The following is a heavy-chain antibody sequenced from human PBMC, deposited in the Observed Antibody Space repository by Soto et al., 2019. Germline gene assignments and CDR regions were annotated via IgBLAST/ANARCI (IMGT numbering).Heavy chain of an antibody. CDR1: GGSISSSSYY. J-gene: IGHJ6*02. D-gene: IGHD6-19*01. V-gene: IGHV4-61*01. CDR3: ARDGPPAETKSYYYYYGMDV. Sequence: SETLSLTCTVAGGSISSSSYYWSWIRQPPGKGLEWIGYIYYSGSTNYNPSLKSRVTISVDTSKNQFSLKLSSVTAADTAVYYCARDGPPAETKSYYYYYGMDVWGQGTTVTVSS. CDR2: IYYSGST.